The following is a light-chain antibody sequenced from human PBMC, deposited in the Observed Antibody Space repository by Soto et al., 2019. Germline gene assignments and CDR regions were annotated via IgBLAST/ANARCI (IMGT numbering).Light chain of an antibody. CDR2: EVT. Sequence: QSALTQPASVSGSPGQSITISCTRASSDVGSFDFVSWYQHHPGKVPKVLIYEVTKRPSGVSSRFSGSRSGNTASLTISGLQADDEADYYFCSDAGSSSYVFGTGTKLTVL. J-gene: IGLJ1*01. V-gene: IGLV2-23*02. CDR1: SSDVGSFDF. CDR3: CSDAGSSSYV.